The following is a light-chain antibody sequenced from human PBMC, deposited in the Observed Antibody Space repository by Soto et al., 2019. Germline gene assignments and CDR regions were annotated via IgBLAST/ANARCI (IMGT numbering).Light chain of an antibody. CDR1: SSNIGAGYD. CDR3: QSYDSSLIV. Sequence: QSVLTQPPSVSGAPGQRVTISCTGSSSNIGAGYDVHWYQQLPGTAPKLLIYGNSNRPSGVPDRFFGSNSGTSASLAITGLQAEDEADYYCQSYDSSLIVFGTGTKVTVL. V-gene: IGLV1-40*01. CDR2: GNS. J-gene: IGLJ1*01.